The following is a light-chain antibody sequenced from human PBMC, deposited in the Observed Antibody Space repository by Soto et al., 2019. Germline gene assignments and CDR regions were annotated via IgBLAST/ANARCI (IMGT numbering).Light chain of an antibody. V-gene: IGKV3-20*01. CDR1: QSVSSN. CDR3: QQYGSTPRT. Sequence: TQSPATLSVSPGERATLSCRASQSVSSNLAWYQQKPGQAPRLLIYGASSRATGIPDRFSGSGSGTGFTLTISRLEPEDVAMYYCQQYGSTPRTFGQGTKVDIK. CDR2: GAS. J-gene: IGKJ1*01.